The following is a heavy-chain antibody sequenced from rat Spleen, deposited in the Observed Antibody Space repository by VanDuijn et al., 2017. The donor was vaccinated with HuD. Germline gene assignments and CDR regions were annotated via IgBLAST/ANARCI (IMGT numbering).Heavy chain of an antibody. V-gene: IGHV2-47*01. J-gene: IGHJ2*01. CDR2: IWTNGGT. Sequence: QVQLKESGPGLVQPSQTLSLTCTVSGLSLSTNSVSWIRQPPGKGLEWMGVIWTNGGTDYNSAFKSRLSINRDTSKSQVFLKMNSLQSEDTAMYFCASPRARYYYDGTYYSPFDHWGQGVMVTVSS. D-gene: IGHD1-12*02. CDR3: ASPRARYYYDGTYYSPFDH. CDR1: GLSLSTNS.